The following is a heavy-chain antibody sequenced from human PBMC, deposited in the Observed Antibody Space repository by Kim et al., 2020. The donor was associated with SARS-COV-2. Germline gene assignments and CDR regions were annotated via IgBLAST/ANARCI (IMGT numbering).Heavy chain of an antibody. Sequence: GGSLRLSCAASGFTFSSYSMNWVRQAPGKGLEWVSYISSSSSTIYYADSVKGRFTISRDNAKNSLYLQMNSLRDEDTAVYYCAREHVGSGSYLSEYFQHWGQGTLVTVSS. J-gene: IGHJ1*01. CDR1: GFTFSSYS. CDR2: ISSSSSTI. D-gene: IGHD1-26*01. CDR3: AREHVGSGSYLSEYFQH. V-gene: IGHV3-48*02.